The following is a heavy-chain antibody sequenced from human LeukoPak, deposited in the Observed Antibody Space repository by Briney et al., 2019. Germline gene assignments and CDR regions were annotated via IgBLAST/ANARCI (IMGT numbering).Heavy chain of an antibody. D-gene: IGHD3-10*01. CDR3: ARARRVRGVSPEYSWFDP. CDR2: ITPVLGVA. V-gene: IGHV1-69*04. J-gene: IGHJ5*02. CDR1: GGSFSSYG. Sequence: SVKVSCKASGGSFSSYGFTWVRQAPGQGLEWMGRITPVLGVANYAQKFQGRVTIIADKFTSTVYMELSSLRSEDTAVYYCARARRVRGVSPEYSWFDPWGQGTLVTVAS.